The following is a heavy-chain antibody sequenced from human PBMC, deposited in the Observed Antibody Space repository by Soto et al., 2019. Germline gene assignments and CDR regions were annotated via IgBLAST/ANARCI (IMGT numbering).Heavy chain of an antibody. J-gene: IGHJ1*01. V-gene: IGHV3-11*05. CDR3: VRGRGGD. CDR2: ISNSGTYT. CDR1: GFTFSDYY. Sequence: QAQLVESGGDLVKPGGSLRLSCAASGFTFSDYYMSWIRQAPGKGLEWISYISNSGTYTNYADSVKGRFTISRDNAKNSLFLRMTGLRAEDTAVYYCVRGRGGDCVHGTLVTVSS. D-gene: IGHD3-10*01.